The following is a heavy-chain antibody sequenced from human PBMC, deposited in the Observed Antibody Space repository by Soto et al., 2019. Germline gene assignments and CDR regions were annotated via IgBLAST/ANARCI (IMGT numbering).Heavy chain of an antibody. D-gene: IGHD2-2*02. CDR3: AKGTIVVVKAAINSGMDV. V-gene: IGHV3-9*01. J-gene: IGHJ6*02. CDR1: GFTFDDYA. Sequence: EVQLVESGGGLVQPGRSLRLSCAASGFTFDDYAMHWVRQAPGKGLEWVSGISWNSGSIGYADSVKGRFTISRDNAKNSLYLQMNSLRAEDTALYYCAKGTIVVVKAAINSGMDVWGQGTKVTVSS. CDR2: ISWNSGSI.